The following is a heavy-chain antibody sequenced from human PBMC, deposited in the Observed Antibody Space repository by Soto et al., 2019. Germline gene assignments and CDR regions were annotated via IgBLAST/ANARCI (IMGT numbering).Heavy chain of an antibody. CDR3: VGERGSIKVRGPFDV. CDR2: VYHGGST. J-gene: IGHJ3*01. D-gene: IGHD3-10*01. CDR1: SGSISSDNW. Sequence: QVQLQESGPGLVKPSGTLSLTCTVTSGSISSDNWWSWVRHSPGKGLEWIGEVYHGGSTNYNPSLMPRLAISVDRSRNQFYLRLTSVTAADTAVYYCVGERGSIKVRGPFDVWGQGTLGTVSS. V-gene: IGHV4-4*02.